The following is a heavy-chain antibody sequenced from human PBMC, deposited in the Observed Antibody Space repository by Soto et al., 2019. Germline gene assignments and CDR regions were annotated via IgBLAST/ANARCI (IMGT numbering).Heavy chain of an antibody. J-gene: IGHJ6*02. CDR2: IIPICGTA. V-gene: IGHV1-69*13. CDR3: ALPGILDCSPSYGIDV. CDR1: GGTFSSYA. D-gene: IGHD3-3*01. Sequence: GASVKVSCKASGGTFSSYAISWVRQAPGQGLEWMGGIIPICGTANYAQKFQGRVTITADESTSTAYMELSSLRSEDTAVYYCALPGILDCSPSYGIDVLSQGATVTVAS.